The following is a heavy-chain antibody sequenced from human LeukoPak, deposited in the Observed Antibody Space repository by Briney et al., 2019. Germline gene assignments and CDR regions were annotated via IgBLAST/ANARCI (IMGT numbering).Heavy chain of an antibody. Sequence: SETLSLTCTVSGGSISSSSYYWSWIRQPPGKGLEWIGSIYYSGSTYYNPSLKSRVTISVDTSKNQFSLKLSSVTAADTAVYYCASLGSISYCGGDCPVYFDYWGQGTLVTVSS. V-gene: IGHV4-39*01. CDR3: ASLGSISYCGGDCPVYFDY. CDR1: GGSISSSSYY. D-gene: IGHD2-21*02. J-gene: IGHJ4*02. CDR2: IYYSGST.